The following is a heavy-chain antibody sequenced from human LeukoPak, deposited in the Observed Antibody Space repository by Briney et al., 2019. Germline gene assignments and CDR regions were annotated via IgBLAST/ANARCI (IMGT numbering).Heavy chain of an antibody. CDR2: MNPNSGNT. Sequence: GASVKVSCKASGYTFTSYDINWVRQATGQGLEWMGWMNPNSGNTGYAQKFQGRVAMTRNTSISTAYMELSSLRSEDTAVYYCARVGWPPRLLHIWGQGTMVTVSS. CDR3: ARVGWPPRLLHI. J-gene: IGHJ3*02. CDR1: GYTFTSYD. D-gene: IGHD6-25*01. V-gene: IGHV1-8*01.